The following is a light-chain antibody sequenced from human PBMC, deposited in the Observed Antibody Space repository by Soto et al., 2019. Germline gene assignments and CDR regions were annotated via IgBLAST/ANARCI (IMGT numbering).Light chain of an antibody. V-gene: IGLV2-14*01. CDR2: DVS. J-gene: IGLJ2*01. CDR3: SSYTGSSTYVV. CDR1: SSDVGGYNY. Sequence: QSALTQPASVSGSSGKSITISCTGTSSDVGGYNYVSWYQQHPGKAPKLMIYDVSNRPSGVSNRFSGSKSGNTASLTISGLQAEDEADYYCSSYTGSSTYVVFGGGTKLTVL.